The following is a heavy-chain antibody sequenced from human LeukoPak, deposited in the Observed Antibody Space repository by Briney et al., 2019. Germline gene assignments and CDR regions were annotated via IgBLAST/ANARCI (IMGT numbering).Heavy chain of an antibody. J-gene: IGHJ5*02. Sequence: SETLSLTCAVYGGSFSGYYWSWIRQPPGKGLEWIGEINHSGSTNYNPSLKSRVTISVDTSKNQFSLKLSSVTAADTAVYYCAKGSPVGLWRGNWFDPWGQGTLVTVSS. CDR1: GGSFSGYY. V-gene: IGHV4-34*01. D-gene: IGHD3-16*01. CDR3: AKGSPVGLWRGNWFDP. CDR2: INHSGST.